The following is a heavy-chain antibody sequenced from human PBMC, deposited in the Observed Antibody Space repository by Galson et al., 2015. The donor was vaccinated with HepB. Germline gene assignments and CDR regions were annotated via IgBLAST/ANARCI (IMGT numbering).Heavy chain of an antibody. CDR1: GYTFSSYS. Sequence: SVKVSCKASGYTFSSYSIAWVRQAPGQGLEWMGWIRPNNRDTEYAQKFQGRVTMTADTSTSTAYMELRSLRSDDTAVYFCARGALVVVVGATQNNWFDPWGQGTLVTVSS. CDR3: ARGALVVVVGATQNNWFDP. J-gene: IGHJ5*02. CDR2: IRPNNRDT. V-gene: IGHV1-18*01. D-gene: IGHD2-15*01.